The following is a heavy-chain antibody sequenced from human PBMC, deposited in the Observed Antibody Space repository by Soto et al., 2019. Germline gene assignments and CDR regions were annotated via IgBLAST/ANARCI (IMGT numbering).Heavy chain of an antibody. D-gene: IGHD6-19*01. J-gene: IGHJ6*02. Sequence: GGALRLSCAVSAFSFTIDEMNWVRQAPGKGLEWVAYISTSGNTIYYADSVKGRFTISRDNAKNSLYLQMNSLRVEDTAVYYCVRDRYSSGWFGDFWGQGTTVTVSS. CDR2: ISTSGNTI. CDR3: VRDRYSSGWFGDF. V-gene: IGHV3-48*03. CDR1: AFSFTIDE.